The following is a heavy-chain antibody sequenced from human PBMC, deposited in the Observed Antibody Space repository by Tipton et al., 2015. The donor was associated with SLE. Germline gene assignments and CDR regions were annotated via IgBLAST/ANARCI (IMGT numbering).Heavy chain of an antibody. CDR1: GGSVNVAGSY. Sequence: TLSLTCTVSGGSVNVAGSYWAWIRHLPGKGLEFIGYIYYSGSIYYNPSLKSRITLSVDTSKNFFSLKLSSVTAADSAVYYCARAPFGSGSHALFDYWGQGTLVTVSS. CDR3: ARAPFGSGSHALFDY. J-gene: IGHJ4*02. D-gene: IGHD3-10*01. CDR2: IYYSGSI. V-gene: IGHV4-31*03.